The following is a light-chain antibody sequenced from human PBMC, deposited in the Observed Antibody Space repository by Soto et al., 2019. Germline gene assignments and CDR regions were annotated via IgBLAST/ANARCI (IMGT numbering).Light chain of an antibody. J-gene: IGKJ2*01. CDR3: QQSYSTPYT. CDR1: QSISSY. Sequence: DIQMTQSPSSLSASVGDRVTITCRASQSISSYLNWYQQKPGKAPKLLIYAASSWQSGVPSRFSGSGSGTDFTLTISSLKPEDFATYYCQQSYSTPYTFGPGTKLEIK. CDR2: AAS. V-gene: IGKV1-39*01.